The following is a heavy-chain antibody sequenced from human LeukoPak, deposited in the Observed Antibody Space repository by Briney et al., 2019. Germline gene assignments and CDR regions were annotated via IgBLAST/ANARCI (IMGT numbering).Heavy chain of an antibody. CDR3: ARDLLPMTKAGVVND. Sequence: SVKVSCKASGGSFSSYGISWVRQAPGQGLEWMGGVLPIFGITNYAQWFQGRVTITADESRSTAYMELSSLTSDDTAVYYCARDLLPMTKAGVVNDWGQGSLVIVSA. V-gene: IGHV1-69*13. CDR1: GGSFSSYG. J-gene: IGHJ4*02. D-gene: IGHD3-3*01. CDR2: VLPIFGIT.